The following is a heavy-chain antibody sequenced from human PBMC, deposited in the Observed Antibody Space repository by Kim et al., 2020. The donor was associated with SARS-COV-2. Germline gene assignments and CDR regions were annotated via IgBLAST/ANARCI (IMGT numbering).Heavy chain of an antibody. Sequence: GGSLRLSCAASGFTFSSYWMSWVRQAPGKGLEWVANIKQDGSEKYYVDSVKGRFTISRDNAKNSLYLQMNSLRAEDTAVYYCARSPRSWYVGHWFDPWGQGTLVTVSS. D-gene: IGHD6-13*01. CDR2: IKQDGSEK. CDR3: ARSPRSWYVGHWFDP. J-gene: IGHJ5*02. CDR1: GFTFSSYW. V-gene: IGHV3-7*03.